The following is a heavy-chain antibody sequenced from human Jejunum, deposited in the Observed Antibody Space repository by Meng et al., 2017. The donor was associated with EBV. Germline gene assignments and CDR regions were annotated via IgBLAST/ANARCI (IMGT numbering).Heavy chain of an antibody. CDR1: GFTFTNYD. V-gene: IGHV1-8*01. Sequence: QGPRVEACAGVRKPGASVKVSCKTSGFTFTNYDIKWVRQASGQGLEWMGWMNPSNGKTGYAQKFQGRVTMTRDASTSTAYMELSSLRSDDTAVYFCARGAQPIDLWGQGTLVTVSS. CDR2: MNPSNGKT. CDR3: ARGAQPIDL. D-gene: IGHD3-3*01. J-gene: IGHJ5*02.